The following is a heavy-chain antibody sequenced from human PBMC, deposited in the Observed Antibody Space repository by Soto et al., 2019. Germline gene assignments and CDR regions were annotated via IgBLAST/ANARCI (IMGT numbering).Heavy chain of an antibody. J-gene: IGHJ4*02. D-gene: IGHD1-26*01. CDR1: GYTFTSYG. CDR2: ISAYNGNT. Sequence: ASVKVSCKASGYTFTSYGISWVRQAPGQGLEWMGWISAYNGNTNYAQKLQGRVTMTTDTSTSTAYMELRSLRSDDTAVYYCARGSLSGSWPEQSEFDYWGQGTLVTVSS. V-gene: IGHV1-18*01. CDR3: ARGSLSGSWPEQSEFDY.